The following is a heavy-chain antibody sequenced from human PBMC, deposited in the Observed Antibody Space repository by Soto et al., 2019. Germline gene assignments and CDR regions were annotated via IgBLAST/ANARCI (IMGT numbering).Heavy chain of an antibody. CDR1: GFTFSSYG. J-gene: IGHJ5*02. CDR3: AKDNLDDFWSGDDWFDP. D-gene: IGHD3-3*01. Sequence: GGSLSLSCAASGFTFSSYGMHWVRQAPGKGLEWVAVISYDGSNKYYADSVKGRFTISRDNSKNTLYLQMNSLRAEDTAVYYCAKDNLDDFWSGDDWFDPWGQGTLVTVSS. V-gene: IGHV3-30*18. CDR2: ISYDGSNK.